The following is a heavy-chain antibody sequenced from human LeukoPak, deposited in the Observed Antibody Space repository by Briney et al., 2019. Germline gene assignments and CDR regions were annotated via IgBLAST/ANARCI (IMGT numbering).Heavy chain of an antibody. CDR3: ARVGGELPYYFDY. Sequence: PSETLSLTCTVSGYSISSGYYWGWIRQPPGKGLEWIGSIYHSGSTYYNPSLKSRVTISVDTSKNQFSLKPSSVTAADTAVYYCARVGGELPYYFDYWGQGTLVTVSS. J-gene: IGHJ4*02. V-gene: IGHV4-38-2*02. D-gene: IGHD3-16*02. CDR1: GYSISSGYY. CDR2: IYHSGST.